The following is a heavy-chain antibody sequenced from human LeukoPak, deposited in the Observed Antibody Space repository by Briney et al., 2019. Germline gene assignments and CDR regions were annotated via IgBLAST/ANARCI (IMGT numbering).Heavy chain of an antibody. V-gene: IGHV3-7*01. CDR3: ARSFFQWNYGSCLDS. Sequence: GGSLRLSCAASGLTFSNYWMSWVRQGPGKGLEWVANIKQDGSEKYYIDSVKGRFTISRDNAKNSVYLQMNRLRAEDTAVYYCARSFFQWNYGSCLDSWGQGTLVTVSS. J-gene: IGHJ4*02. CDR1: GLTFSNYW. CDR2: IKQDGSEK. D-gene: IGHD1-7*01.